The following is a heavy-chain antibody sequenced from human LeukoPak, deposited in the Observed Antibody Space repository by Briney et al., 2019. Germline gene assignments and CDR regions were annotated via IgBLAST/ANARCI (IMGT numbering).Heavy chain of an antibody. Sequence: ASVKVSCKASGYNFISYYMHWVRQAPGQGLEWMGKINPSGGSTSYAQKFQDRVTMTRDTSTSTVYMELSSLKSGDTAVYYCAREDVVLVDAVRYYYYGMDVWGQGTTVTVSS. J-gene: IGHJ6*02. CDR1: GYNFISYY. CDR2: INPSGGST. D-gene: IGHD2-8*01. V-gene: IGHV1-46*01. CDR3: AREDVVLVDAVRYYYYGMDV.